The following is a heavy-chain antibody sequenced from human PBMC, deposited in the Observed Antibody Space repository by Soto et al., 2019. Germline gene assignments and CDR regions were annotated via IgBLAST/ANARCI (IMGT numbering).Heavy chain of an antibody. J-gene: IGHJ4*02. D-gene: IGHD3-10*01. CDR3: ARGLLGSGSGNDY. V-gene: IGHV3-74*01. CDR2: INGDGRGT. CDR1: GFTFSGSW. Sequence: EVQLVESGGGLVQPGGSLRLSCAASGFTFSGSWMHWVRQAPGKGLVWVSRINGDGRGTSYADFVKGRFTISRDDAKNTLFLQMSGLRAEDTAVYYCARGLLGSGSGNDYWGQGTRVTVSS.